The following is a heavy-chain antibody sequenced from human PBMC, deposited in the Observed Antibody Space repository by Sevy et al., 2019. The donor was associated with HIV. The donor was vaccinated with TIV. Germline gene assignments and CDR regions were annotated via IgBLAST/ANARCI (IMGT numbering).Heavy chain of an antibody. CDR2: ISYDGSNK. J-gene: IGHJ6*02. CDR1: GFTFSSYG. V-gene: IGHV3-30*18. CDR3: AKRGVAGNYYYYGMDV. Sequence: GSLRLSCAASGFTFSSYGMHWVRQAPGKGLEWVAVISYDGSNKYYADSVKGRFTISRDNSKNTLYLQMNSLRAEDTAVYYCAKRGVAGNYYYYGMDVWGQGTTVTVSS. D-gene: IGHD6-19*01.